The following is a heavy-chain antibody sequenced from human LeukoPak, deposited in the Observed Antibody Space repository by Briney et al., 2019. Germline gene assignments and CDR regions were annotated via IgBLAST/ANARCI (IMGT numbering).Heavy chain of an antibody. CDR1: GGTFSSYA. CDR2: IIPIFGTA. V-gene: IGHV1-69*05. CDR3: VRDDFWSGYSSFYY. D-gene: IGHD3-3*01. J-gene: IGHJ4*02. Sequence: SVTVSCKASGGTFSSYAISWVRQAPGQGLEWMGGIIPIFGTANYAQKFQGRVTLTTDESTSTAYMELSSLRSEDTAVYCCVRDDFWSGYSSFYYWGQGTLVTVSS.